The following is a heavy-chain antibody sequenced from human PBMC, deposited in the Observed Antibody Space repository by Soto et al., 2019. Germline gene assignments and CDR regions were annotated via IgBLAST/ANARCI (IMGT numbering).Heavy chain of an antibody. V-gene: IGHV3-15*01. J-gene: IGHJ4*02. CDR3: TTDDPINSY. CDR2: IKSKADGGTT. Sequence: EVQLVESGGGLVKPGMSLRISCAASGLTFSNAWMSWVRQAPGKGLEWVGRIKSKADGGTTDYAAPVKGRFTISRDDSKSTLYLQMNSLEIEDTAVYYCTTDDPINSYWGQGTLVTVSS. D-gene: IGHD1-26*01. CDR1: GLTFSNAW.